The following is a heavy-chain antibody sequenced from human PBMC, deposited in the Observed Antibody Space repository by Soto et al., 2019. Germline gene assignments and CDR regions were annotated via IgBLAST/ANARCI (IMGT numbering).Heavy chain of an antibody. Sequence: SETLSLTCNVSGGSISSGGYFWGWIRQHPGKGLEWIGHIYYSGRTYSNPSLKSRLLIAVDTSKNQISLMLTSVTAADTAVYYCARFAKEENPKVGTWYYFDYWGQGILVTVSS. D-gene: IGHD6-13*01. CDR2: IYYSGRT. CDR3: ARFAKEENPKVGTWYYFDY. V-gene: IGHV4-31*03. CDR1: GGSISSGGYF. J-gene: IGHJ4*02.